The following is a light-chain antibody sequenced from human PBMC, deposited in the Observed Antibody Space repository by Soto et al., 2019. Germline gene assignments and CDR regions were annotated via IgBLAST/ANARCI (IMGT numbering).Light chain of an antibody. CDR2: AES. V-gene: IGKV1-39*01. CDR3: QKSYSTPPT. J-gene: IGKJ1*01. CDR1: QSVSNH. Sequence: DLEMTQSPSSLSASVEDRVTLTCRASQSVSNHLNWYQQKTGKAPKLLIFAESSLDTGVPYRLRGSRSGTDFNLTISSLQPEDFATYYCQKSYSTPPTCGQGTKVDIK.